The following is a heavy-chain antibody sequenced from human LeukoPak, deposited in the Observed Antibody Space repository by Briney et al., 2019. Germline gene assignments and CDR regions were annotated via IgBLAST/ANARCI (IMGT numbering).Heavy chain of an antibody. V-gene: IGHV3-21*01. CDR3: ARDYYDSSGLPDY. Sequence: GGSLRLPCAASGFTFSSYSMNWVRQAPGKGLEWVSSISSSSSYIYYADSVKGRFTISRDNAKNSLYLQMNSLRAEDTAVYYCARDYYDSSGLPDYWGQGTLVTVSS. D-gene: IGHD3-22*01. CDR2: ISSSSSYI. J-gene: IGHJ4*02. CDR1: GFTFSSYS.